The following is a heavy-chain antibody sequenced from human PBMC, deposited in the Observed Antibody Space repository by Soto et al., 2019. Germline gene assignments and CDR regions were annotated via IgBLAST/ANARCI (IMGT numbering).Heavy chain of an antibody. CDR1: GFTFSSYA. CDR2: ISGSGGST. Sequence: PGGSLRLSCAASGFTFSSYAMSWVLQAPGKGLEWVSAISGSGGSTYYADSVKGRFTISRDNSKNTLYLQMNSLRAEDTAVYYCGKGKRGYRYGYRGQGTLVTVSS. J-gene: IGHJ1*01. V-gene: IGHV3-23*01. CDR3: GKGKRGYRYGY. D-gene: IGHD5-18*01.